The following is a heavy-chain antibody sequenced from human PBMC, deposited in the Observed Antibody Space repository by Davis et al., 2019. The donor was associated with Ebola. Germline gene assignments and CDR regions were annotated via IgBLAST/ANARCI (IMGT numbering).Heavy chain of an antibody. Sequence: GGSLRLSCAASGFTFDDYAMHWVRHAPGKGLEWVSGISWNSGSIGYADSVKGRFTISRDNAKNSLYLQMNSLRAEDTALYYCAKGRVYQDYFDYWGQGTLVTVSS. V-gene: IGHV3-9*01. CDR1: GFTFDDYA. J-gene: IGHJ4*02. CDR2: ISWNSGSI. D-gene: IGHD6-13*01. CDR3: AKGRVYQDYFDY.